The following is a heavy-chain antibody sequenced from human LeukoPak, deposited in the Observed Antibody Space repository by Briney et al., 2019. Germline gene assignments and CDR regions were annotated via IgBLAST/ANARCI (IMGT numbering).Heavy chain of an antibody. CDR3: ARGYYDSSGYGPNFDY. CDR2: IYYSGST. CDR1: GGSISSSSYY. V-gene: IGHV4-39*01. J-gene: IGHJ4*02. D-gene: IGHD3-22*01. Sequence: SETLSLTCTVSGGSISSSSYYWGWIRQPPGKGLEWIGSIYYSGSTYYNPSLKSRVTISVDTSKNQFSLKLSSVTAADTAVYYCARGYYDSSGYGPNFDYWGQGTLVTVSS.